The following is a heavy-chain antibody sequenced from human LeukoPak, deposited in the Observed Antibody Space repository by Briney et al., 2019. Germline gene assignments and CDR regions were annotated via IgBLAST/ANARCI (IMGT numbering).Heavy chain of an antibody. CDR2: MNANTGKT. CDR3: AREPGHNIYYFDY. CDR1: GYIFINHD. Sequence: ASVKVSCKASGYIFINHDIDWIRRAPGQGLEWMGWMNANTGKTGPARKFQGRLTMTRDTSLNTAYMELRNLRSEDTAVYYCAREPGHNIYYFDYWGQGTLVTVSS. V-gene: IGHV1-8*01. D-gene: IGHD1-14*01. J-gene: IGHJ4*02.